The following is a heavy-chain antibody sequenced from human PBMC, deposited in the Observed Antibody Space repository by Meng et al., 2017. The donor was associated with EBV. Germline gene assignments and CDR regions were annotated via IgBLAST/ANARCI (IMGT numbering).Heavy chain of an antibody. CDR2: YNGNT. J-gene: IGHJ4*02. V-gene: IGHV1-18*01. Sequence: YNGNTNYAQKLQGRVTMTTDTSTSTAYMELRSLRSDDTAVYYCARGLDYFDYWGQGTLVTVSS. CDR3: ARGLDYFDY.